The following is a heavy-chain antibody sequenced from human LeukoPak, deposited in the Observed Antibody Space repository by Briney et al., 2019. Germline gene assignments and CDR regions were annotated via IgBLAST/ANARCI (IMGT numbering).Heavy chain of an antibody. CDR3: ASNPPRTGDFNS. V-gene: IGHV1-8*01. D-gene: IGHD7-27*01. CDR2: MSPNNGNT. J-gene: IGHJ4*02. Sequence: ASVKVSCKTSGYTFTNYDINWVRQAIGQGLGWLGWMSPNNGNTGYAQKFQGRVTMTRDTSINTAYMELSSLRSEDTAVYYCASNPPRTGDFNSWGQGALVTVSS. CDR1: GYTFTNYD.